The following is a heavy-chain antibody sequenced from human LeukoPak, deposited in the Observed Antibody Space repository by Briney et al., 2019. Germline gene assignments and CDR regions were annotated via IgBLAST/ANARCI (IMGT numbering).Heavy chain of an antibody. CDR1: GFTFSSYS. CDR2: ISSSSSYI. D-gene: IGHD3-3*01. J-gene: IGHJ4*02. V-gene: IGHV3-21*01. Sequence: PGGSLRLSCAASGFTFSSYSMNWVRQAPGKGLEWVSSISSSSSYIYYADSVKGRFTISRDNAKNSLYLQMNSLRAEDTAVYYCARGLTTIFGVVIHFDYWGQGTLVTVSS. CDR3: ARGLTTIFGVVIHFDY.